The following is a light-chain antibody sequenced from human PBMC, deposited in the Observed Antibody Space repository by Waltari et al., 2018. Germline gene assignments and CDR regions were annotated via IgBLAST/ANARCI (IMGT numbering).Light chain of an antibody. Sequence: QSALTQPPSASGSPGQSVTISCTGTSSDVGGYNSVSWYQQHPGKAPKLMIYEVSKRPAGVPERFSGSQSGNTASLTVSGLQAEDEADYYCSSYAGSNNLVFGGGTKLTVL. V-gene: IGLV2-8*01. CDR2: EVS. CDR1: SSDVGGYNS. CDR3: SSYAGSNNLV. J-gene: IGLJ2*01.